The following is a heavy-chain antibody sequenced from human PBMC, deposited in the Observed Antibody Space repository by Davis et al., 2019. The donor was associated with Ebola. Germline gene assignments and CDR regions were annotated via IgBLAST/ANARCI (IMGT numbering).Heavy chain of an antibody. Sequence: PSETLSLTCTVSGGSISSYYWSWIRQPPGKGLEWIGYIYYSGSTNYNPSLKSRVTISVDTSKNQFSLKLSSVTAADTAVYYCARVPGYCSSTSCYPYYYYYYMDVWGKGTTVTVSS. V-gene: IGHV4-59*01. CDR3: ARVPGYCSSTSCYPYYYYYYMDV. J-gene: IGHJ6*03. CDR1: GGSISSYY. CDR2: IYYSGST. D-gene: IGHD2-2*01.